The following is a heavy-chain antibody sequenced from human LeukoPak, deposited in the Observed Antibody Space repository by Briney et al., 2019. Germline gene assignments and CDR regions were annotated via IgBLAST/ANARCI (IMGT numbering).Heavy chain of an antibody. Sequence: GGSLRLSCAASGFTFSSYGMSWVRQAPGKGLEWVSAISGSGGSTYYADSVKGRFTISRDNAKNSLYLQMNSLRAEDTVVYYCARGRVSYYDSSGYYYDYWGQGTLVTVSS. J-gene: IGHJ4*02. CDR3: ARGRVSYYDSSGYYYDY. D-gene: IGHD3-22*01. V-gene: IGHV3-23*01. CDR2: ISGSGGST. CDR1: GFTFSSYG.